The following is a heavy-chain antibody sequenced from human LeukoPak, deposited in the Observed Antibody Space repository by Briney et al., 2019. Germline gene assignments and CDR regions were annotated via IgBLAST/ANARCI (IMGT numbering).Heavy chain of an antibody. D-gene: IGHD2-2*01. Sequence: ASMKVSCKASGVTFSSYAISWVRQAPGQGLEWTGGSIPIFGTANYAQKFQGRVTSTTDESTSTAYMELSSLRSEDTAVYYCARNPPEVVPAATRYWFDPWGQGTLVTVSS. V-gene: IGHV1-69*05. CDR2: SIPIFGTA. CDR1: GVTFSSYA. J-gene: IGHJ5*02. CDR3: ARNPPEVVPAATRYWFDP.